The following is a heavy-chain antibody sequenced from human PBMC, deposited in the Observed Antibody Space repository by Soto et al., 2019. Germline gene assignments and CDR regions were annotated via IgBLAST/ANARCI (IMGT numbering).Heavy chain of an antibody. CDR2: ISGSGGST. V-gene: IGHV3-23*01. J-gene: IGHJ4*02. D-gene: IGHD6-19*01. CDR3: AKRYSSGWYPWNYFDY. CDR1: GFTFSSYA. Sequence: GGSLRLSCAASGFTFSSYAMSWVRQAPGEGLEWVSAISGSGGSTYYADSVKGRFTISRDNSKNTLYLQMNSLRAEDTAVYYCAKRYSSGWYPWNYFDYWGQGTLVTVSS.